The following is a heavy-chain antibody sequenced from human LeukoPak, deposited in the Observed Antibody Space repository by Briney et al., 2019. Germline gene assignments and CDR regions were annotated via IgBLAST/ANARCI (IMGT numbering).Heavy chain of an antibody. CDR1: GGSISSSSYY. V-gene: IGHV4-39*01. Sequence: PETLSLTCTVSGGSISSSSYYWGWIRQPPGKGLEWIGSIYYSGSTYYNPSLKSRVTISVDTSKNQFSLKLSSVTAADTAVYYCARRGYSSSWYPNDAFDIWGQGTMATVSS. D-gene: IGHD6-13*01. CDR3: ARRGYSSSWYPNDAFDI. CDR2: IYYSGST. J-gene: IGHJ3*02.